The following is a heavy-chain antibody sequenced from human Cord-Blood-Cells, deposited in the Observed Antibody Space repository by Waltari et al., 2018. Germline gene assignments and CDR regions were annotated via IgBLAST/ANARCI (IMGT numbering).Heavy chain of an antibody. Sequence: EVPLVQSGAEVKKPGESLKLPCKGSGYSFTSYWTGSVRKMPGQGLEWMGMIYRRDADTTEGPSFHGEVNISGYKSMRTGYLQWSRLRASHSAMYYCARLSGVVRSASWAGWFDPWGQVTLVT. CDR1: GYSFTSYW. CDR2: IYRRDADT. V-gene: IGHV5-51*01. D-gene: IGHD2-2*01. CDR3: ARLSGVVRSASWAGWFDP. J-gene: IGHJ5*02.